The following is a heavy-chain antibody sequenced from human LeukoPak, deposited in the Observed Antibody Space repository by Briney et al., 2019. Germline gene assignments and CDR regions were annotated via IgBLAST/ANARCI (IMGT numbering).Heavy chain of an antibody. D-gene: IGHD6-6*01. CDR3: ARRPYYYYYMDV. Sequence: SETLSLTCAVSGYSISSDYYWGWIRLPPGKGLEWIGTIYHRGSAYYNPSLTSRVTLLVDTSNNQFSLRLSSVTATDTAVYYCARRPYYYYYMDVWGKGTTVTVSS. CDR2: IYHRGSA. J-gene: IGHJ6*03. V-gene: IGHV4-38-2*01. CDR1: GYSISSDYY.